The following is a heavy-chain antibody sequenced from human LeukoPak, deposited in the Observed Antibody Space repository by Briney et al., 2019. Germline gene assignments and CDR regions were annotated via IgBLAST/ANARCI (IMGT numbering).Heavy chain of an antibody. CDR1: GGSISSYY. V-gene: IGHV4-59*01. CDR2: IYYSGTT. J-gene: IGHJ4*02. D-gene: IGHD6-13*01. Sequence: SETLSLTCTVPGGSISSYYWSWIRQPPGKGLEWIGYIYYSGTTNYNPSLKSRVTISVDSSKNQFSLKLSSVTAADTAVYYCARGVYIAAAQYGYWGQGTLVTVSS. CDR3: ARGVYIAAAQYGY.